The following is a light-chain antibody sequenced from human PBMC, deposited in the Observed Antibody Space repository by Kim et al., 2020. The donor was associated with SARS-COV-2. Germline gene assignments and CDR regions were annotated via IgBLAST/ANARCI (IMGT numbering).Light chain of an antibody. CDR2: RVS. J-gene: IGKJ4*01. Sequence: TQAAAGGDTVTSTRRASQSITSGLAGYQQKPGKVPKLRIYRVSNRDNGGPSRFSGSGSGTQFTLTISSLQPDDFATYYCQQHNGYFGGGTKVDIK. CDR1: QSITSG. V-gene: IGKV1-5*01. CDR3: QQHNGY.